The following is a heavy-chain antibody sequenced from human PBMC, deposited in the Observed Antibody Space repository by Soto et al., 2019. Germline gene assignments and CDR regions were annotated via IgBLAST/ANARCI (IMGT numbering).Heavy chain of an antibody. Sequence: SETLSLTCAVYGGSFSGYYWSWIRQPPGKGLEWIGEINHSGSTNYNPSLKSRVTISVDTSKNQFSLKLSSVTAADTAVYYCARGRKASSGYYYVADYWGQGTLVTVSS. J-gene: IGHJ4*02. CDR1: GGSFSGYY. CDR3: ARGRKASSGYYYVADY. D-gene: IGHD3-22*01. CDR2: INHSGST. V-gene: IGHV4-34*01.